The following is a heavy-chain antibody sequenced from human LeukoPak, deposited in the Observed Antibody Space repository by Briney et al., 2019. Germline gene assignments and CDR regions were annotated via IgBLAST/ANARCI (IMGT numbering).Heavy chain of an antibody. CDR3: ARSYGVSGFDY. CDR2: IYYSGST. Sequence: PSETLSLTCTVSGGSISRSSYYRGWIRQPPGKGLEWIGSIYYSGSTYYSPSLKSRVTISVDTSKNQFSLKLSSVTAPDTAVYYCARSYGVSGFDYWGQGTLVTVSS. J-gene: IGHJ4*02. CDR1: GGSISRSSYY. V-gene: IGHV4-39*07. D-gene: IGHD3-10*01.